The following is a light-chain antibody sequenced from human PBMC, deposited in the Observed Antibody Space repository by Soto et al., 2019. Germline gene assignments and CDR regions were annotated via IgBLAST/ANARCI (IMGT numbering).Light chain of an antibody. J-gene: IGKJ1*01. Sequence: EIVLTHAPVTLSLSQVQRATLSCRASQSVSSSYLAWYQQKPAQSPRLLIYGASSRAAGIPDRFSGGGSGTDLTLTIRRLEPADFAVYHCQQYGRTCGHGTK. CDR1: QSVSSSY. CDR3: QQYGRT. V-gene: IGKV3-20*01. CDR2: GAS.